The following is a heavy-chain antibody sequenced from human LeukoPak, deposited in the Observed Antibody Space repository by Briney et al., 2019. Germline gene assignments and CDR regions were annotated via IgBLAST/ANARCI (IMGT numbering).Heavy chain of an antibody. CDR3: ARALTGDYYYYYYMDV. D-gene: IGHD3-10*01. CDR2: ISSSGSTI. V-gene: IGHV3-48*03. J-gene: IGHJ6*03. Sequence: GGSLRLSCAASGFTFSSYEMNWVRQAPGEGLEWVSYISSSGSTIYYADSVKGRFTISRDNAKNSLYLQMNSLRAEDTAVYYCARALTGDYYYYYYMDVWGKGTTVTVSS. CDR1: GFTFSSYE.